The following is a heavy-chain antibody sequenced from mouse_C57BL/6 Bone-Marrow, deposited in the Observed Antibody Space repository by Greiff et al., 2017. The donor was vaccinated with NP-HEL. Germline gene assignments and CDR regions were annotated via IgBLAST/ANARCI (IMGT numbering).Heavy chain of an antibody. Sequence: QVQLQQPGAELVMPGASVKLSCKASGYTFTSYWMHWVQQRPGQGLEWIGEIDPSDSYTNYNQKFKGKSTLTVDKSSSTAYMQLSSLTSEDSAVYYCARPSYDGYFAMDYWGQGTSVTVSS. V-gene: IGHV1-69*01. CDR3: ARPSYDGYFAMDY. CDR1: GYTFTSYW. J-gene: IGHJ4*01. D-gene: IGHD2-3*01. CDR2: IDPSDSYT.